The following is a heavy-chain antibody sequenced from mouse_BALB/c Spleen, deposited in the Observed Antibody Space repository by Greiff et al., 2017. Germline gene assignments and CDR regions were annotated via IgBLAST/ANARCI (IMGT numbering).Heavy chain of an antibody. Sequence: EVQGVESGGGLVQPGGSLKLSCAASGFTFSSYGMSWVRQTPDKRLELVATINSNGGSTYYPDSVKGRFTISRDNAKNTLYLQMSSLKSEDTAMYYCARDPYYFDYWGQGTTLTVSS. CDR2: INSNGGST. CDR3: ARDPYYFDY. J-gene: IGHJ2*01. CDR1: GFTFSSYG. V-gene: IGHV5-6-3*01.